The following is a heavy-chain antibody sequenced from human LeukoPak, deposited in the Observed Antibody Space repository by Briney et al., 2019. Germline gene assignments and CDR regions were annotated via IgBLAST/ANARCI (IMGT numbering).Heavy chain of an antibody. CDR3: ARDGSRGNYFDY. J-gene: IGHJ4*02. D-gene: IGHD3-22*01. CDR1: GFTFDAYG. Sequence: GGSLRLSCAASGFTFDAYGMSWVRQAPGKGLEWVSGINWNGGSTGYADSVKGRFTISRDNAKNSLYLQMNSLRAEDTALYYCARDGSRGNYFDYWGQGTLVTVSS. CDR2: INWNGGST. V-gene: IGHV3-20*04.